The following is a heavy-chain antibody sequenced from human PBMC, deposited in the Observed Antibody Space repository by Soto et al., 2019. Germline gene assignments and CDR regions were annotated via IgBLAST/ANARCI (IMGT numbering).Heavy chain of an antibody. CDR1: GFTFRNYA. CDR3: ARPESSKQGAYDI. D-gene: IGHD6-13*01. J-gene: IGHJ3*02. CDR2: ISSDGINE. Sequence: QVQLVESGGGVVQPGRSLRLSCAASGFTFRNYAMHWVRQAPGKGLEWVAVISSDGINEDYGDAVKGRFTISRDNSKKMLYLQINSLRPEDTAVYYCARPESSKQGAYDIWGHGTLVSVSS. V-gene: IGHV3-30-3*01.